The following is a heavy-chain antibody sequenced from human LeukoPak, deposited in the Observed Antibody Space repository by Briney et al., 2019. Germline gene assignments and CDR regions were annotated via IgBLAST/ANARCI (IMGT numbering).Heavy chain of an antibody. V-gene: IGHV1-69*06. CDR1: GGTFSSYA. J-gene: IGHJ5*02. D-gene: IGHD2-2*01. Sequence: ASVKVSRKASGGTFSSYAISWVRQAPGQGLEWMGGIIPIFGTANYAQKFQGRVTITADKSTSTAYMELSSLRSEDTAVYYCAGGYCSSTSCLGWFDPWGQGTLVTVSS. CDR3: AGGYCSSTSCLGWFDP. CDR2: IIPIFGTA.